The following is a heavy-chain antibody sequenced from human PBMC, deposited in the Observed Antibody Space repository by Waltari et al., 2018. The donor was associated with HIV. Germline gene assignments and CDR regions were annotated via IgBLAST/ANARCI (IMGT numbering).Heavy chain of an antibody. Sequence: EVQLVESGGGLVKPGGSLRLSCAASGFTFSSYTMNWVRQAPGKGRERVSSISTSSSYKYHTDSVKGRFTISRDNAKNSLYLQMNSLRVEDTAVYYCAREKRFTYYGLDVWGQGTTVTVSS. CDR2: ISTSSSYK. CDR1: GFTFSSYT. CDR3: AREKRFTYYGLDV. V-gene: IGHV3-21*01. J-gene: IGHJ6*02. D-gene: IGHD3-3*01.